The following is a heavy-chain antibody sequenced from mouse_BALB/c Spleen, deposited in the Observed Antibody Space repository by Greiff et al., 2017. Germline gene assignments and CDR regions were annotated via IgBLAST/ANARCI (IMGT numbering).Heavy chain of an antibody. D-gene: IGHD1-1*01. V-gene: IGHV1-63*02. Sequence: QVQLKESGAELVRPGTSVKMSCKAAGYTFTNYWIGWINQRPGHGLEWIGDIYPGGGYTNYNENFKGKATLTADTSSRIAYMQLSSLTSEDSAIYFCARFATLVDYYAMDYWGQGTSVTVSS. J-gene: IGHJ4*01. CDR1: GYTFTNYW. CDR3: ARFATLVDYYAMDY. CDR2: IYPGGGYT.